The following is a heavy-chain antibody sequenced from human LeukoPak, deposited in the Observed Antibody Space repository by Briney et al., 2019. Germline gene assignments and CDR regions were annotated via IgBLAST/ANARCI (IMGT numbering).Heavy chain of an antibody. CDR3: ARNPSRRFDY. V-gene: IGHV3-7*01. CDR2: INQDGGDK. J-gene: IGHJ4*02. D-gene: IGHD1-14*01. CDR1: GFTFSTYW. Sequence: GGSLRLSCAASGFTFSTYWMSWVRQAPGKGLEWVANINQDGGDKYYVDSVKGRFTISRDNAKNSLYLQMSSLRADDTAVYYCARNPSRRFDYWGQGTLVTVSS.